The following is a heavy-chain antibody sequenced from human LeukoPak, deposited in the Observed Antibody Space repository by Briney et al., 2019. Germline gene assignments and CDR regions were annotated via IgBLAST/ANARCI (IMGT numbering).Heavy chain of an antibody. D-gene: IGHD2-2*01. J-gene: IGHJ4*02. V-gene: IGHV1-69*01. CDR1: GGTFSSYA. Sequence: SVKVSFKASGGTFSSYAISWVRQAPGQGLEWMGGIIPIFGTANYAQKFQGRVTITADESTSTAYMELSSLRSEDTAVYYCARGPVVPAAPFDYWGQGTLVTVSS. CDR3: ARGPVVPAAPFDY. CDR2: IIPIFGTA.